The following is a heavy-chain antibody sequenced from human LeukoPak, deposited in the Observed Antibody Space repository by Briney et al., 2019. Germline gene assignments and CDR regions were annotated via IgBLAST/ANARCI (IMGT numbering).Heavy chain of an antibody. D-gene: IGHD6-13*01. J-gene: IGHJ4*02. CDR1: GGSISSYY. V-gene: IGHV4-59*01. CDR2: IYYSGST. CDR3: ARSAAAGIHHFDY. Sequence: SETLSLTCTVSGGSISSYYWSWIRQPPGKGLEWIGYIYYSGSTNYNPSLKSRVTISVDTSKNQFSLKLSSVTAADTAVYYCARSAAAGIHHFDYWGQGTLVTVSS.